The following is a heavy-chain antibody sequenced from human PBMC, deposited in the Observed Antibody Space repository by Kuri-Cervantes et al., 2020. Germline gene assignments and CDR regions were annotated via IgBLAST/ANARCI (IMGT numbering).Heavy chain of an antibody. V-gene: IGHV4-59*08. J-gene: IGHJ4*02. CDR2: IYYSGST. CDR1: GGSISSYY. Sequence: SETLSLTCTVSGGSISSYYWSWIRQPPGKGLEWIGYIYYSGSTNYNPSLKSRVTISVDTSKNQFSLKLSSVTAADTAVYYCARQVIVVVPAASSGVDYWGQGTLVTVSS. D-gene: IGHD2-2*01. CDR3: ARQVIVVVPAASSGVDY.